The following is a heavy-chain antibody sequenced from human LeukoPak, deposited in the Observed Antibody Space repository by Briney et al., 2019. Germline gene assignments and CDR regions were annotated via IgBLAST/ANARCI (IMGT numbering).Heavy chain of an antibody. CDR1: GYTFTSYD. V-gene: IGHV1-8*01. D-gene: IGHD3-22*01. J-gene: IGHJ3*02. CDR3: ARGKMIVNAFDI. CDR2: MNPNSGNT. Sequence: GASVKVSCKASGYTFTSYDINWVRQAPGQGLEWMGWMNPNSGNTGYAQKFQGRVTMTRNTSISTAYMELSSLRSEDTAVYYCARGKMIVNAFDIWGQGTMVTVSS.